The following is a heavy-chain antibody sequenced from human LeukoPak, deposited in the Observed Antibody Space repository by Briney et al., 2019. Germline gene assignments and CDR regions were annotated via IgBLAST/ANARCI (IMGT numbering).Heavy chain of an antibody. J-gene: IGHJ4*02. CDR1: GCTFTSYG. Sequence: ASVKVSCKASGCTFTSYGISWVRQAPGQGLEWMGWISAYNGNTNYAQKLQGRVTMTTDTSTSTAYMELRSLRSDDTAVYYCARGSSTGYSSSWYDYWGQGTLVTVSS. D-gene: IGHD6-13*01. CDR2: ISAYNGNT. V-gene: IGHV1-18*01. CDR3: ARGSSTGYSSSWYDY.